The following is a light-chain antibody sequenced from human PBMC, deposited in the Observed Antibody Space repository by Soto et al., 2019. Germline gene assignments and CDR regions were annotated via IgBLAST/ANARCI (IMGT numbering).Light chain of an antibody. CDR3: LQHNSYPWT. Sequence: DIQMTQSPSSLSASVGDGVAISCRASQGIRNALGWYQQKPGKAPKRLIYAASSLQSGVPSRFSGSGSGTEFTLTISSLQPEDFATYYCLQHNSYPWTFGQGTKVEIK. CDR1: QGIRNA. CDR2: AAS. V-gene: IGKV1-17*01. J-gene: IGKJ1*01.